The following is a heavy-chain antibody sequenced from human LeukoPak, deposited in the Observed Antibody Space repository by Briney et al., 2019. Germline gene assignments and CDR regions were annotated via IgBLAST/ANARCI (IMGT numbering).Heavy chain of an antibody. CDR1: GVSIRNYY. CDR3: AGDSVGFDS. CDR2: IYYSGST. V-gene: IGHV4-59*01. Sequence: PSETLSLTCTVSGVSIRNYYWSWIRQPPGKGLEWIGLIYYSGSTNYNPSLTSRVTISVDTSKNQFSLKLRSVTAADTAVYYCAGDSVGFDSWGQGTLVTVSS. J-gene: IGHJ4*02. D-gene: IGHD1-26*01.